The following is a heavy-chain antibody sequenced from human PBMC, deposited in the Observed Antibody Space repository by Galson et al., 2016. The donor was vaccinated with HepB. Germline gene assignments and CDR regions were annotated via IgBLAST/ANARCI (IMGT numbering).Heavy chain of an antibody. CDR3: ASDNTILWFGELIGNAFDI. CDR1: GFTFSSYA. CDR2: ISYDRSTK. D-gene: IGHD3-10*01. V-gene: IGHV3-30*04. J-gene: IGHJ3*02. Sequence: SLRLSCAASGFTFSSYAMHWVRQAPGKGLELVAVISYDRSTKYYADSAMGRFTISRDNSKNTLYLQMNSLRAEDTAVYYCASDNTILWFGELIGNAFDIWGQGTLVTVSS.